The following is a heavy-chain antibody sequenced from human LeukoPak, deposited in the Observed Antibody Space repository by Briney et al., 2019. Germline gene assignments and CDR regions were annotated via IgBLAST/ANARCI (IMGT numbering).Heavy chain of an antibody. D-gene: IGHD1-1*01. J-gene: IGHJ5*02. CDR2: IRYDGSNK. Sequence: QAGGSLRLSCAASGFTFSSYGMHWVRQAPGKGLEWVAFIRYDGSNKYYADSVKGRFTISRDNSKNTLYLQMNSLRAEDTAVYYCAKSGVRTGRTCWFDPWGQGTLVTVSS. CDR1: GFTFSSYG. CDR3: AKSGVRTGRTCWFDP. V-gene: IGHV3-30*02.